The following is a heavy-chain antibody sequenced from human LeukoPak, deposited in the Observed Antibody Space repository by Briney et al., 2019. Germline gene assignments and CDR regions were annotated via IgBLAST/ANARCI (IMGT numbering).Heavy chain of an antibody. CDR2: INHSRST. V-gene: IGHV4-34*01. J-gene: IGHJ3*02. Sequence: ASETLSLTCAVYGGSFSGYYWSWIRQPPGKGLEWIGEINHSRSTNYNPSLKSRVTISVDTSKNQFSLKLSSVTAADTAVYYCARPASSLLAAFDIWGQGTMVTVSS. CDR3: ARPASSLLAAFDI. CDR1: GGSFSGYY.